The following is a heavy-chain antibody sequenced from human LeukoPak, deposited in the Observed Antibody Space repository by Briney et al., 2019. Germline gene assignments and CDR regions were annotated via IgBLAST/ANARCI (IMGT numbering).Heavy chain of an antibody. Sequence: KPSETLSLTCTVSGGSISSSSYYWGWIRQPPGKGLEWIGSIYYSGSTYYNPSLKSRVTISVDTSKNQFSLKLSSVTAADTAVYYCARHSQDSSGTNTNFDYWGQGSLVTVSS. D-gene: IGHD3-22*01. CDR1: GGSISSSSYY. V-gene: IGHV4-39*01. CDR3: ARHSQDSSGTNTNFDY. J-gene: IGHJ4*02. CDR2: IYYSGST.